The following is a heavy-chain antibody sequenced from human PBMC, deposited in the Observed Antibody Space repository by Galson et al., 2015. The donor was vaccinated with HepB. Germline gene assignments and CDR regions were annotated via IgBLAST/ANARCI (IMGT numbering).Heavy chain of an antibody. D-gene: IGHD3-22*01. V-gene: IGHV3-23*01. CDR2: ISGGGDTT. J-gene: IGHJ6*02. Sequence: SLRLSCAASGFTFSGYAMSWVRQAPGKGLEWVSTISGGGDTTYYPDSVKGRFTISRDNSKITLYLQLNSLRAEDTAVYYCAKEIRSDSSGYYYMNYGMDLWGQGTTVTVSS. CDR3: AKEIRSDSSGYYYMNYGMDL. CDR1: GFTFSGYA.